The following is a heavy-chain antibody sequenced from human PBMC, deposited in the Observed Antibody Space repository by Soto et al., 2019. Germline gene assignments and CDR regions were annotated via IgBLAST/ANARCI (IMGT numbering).Heavy chain of an antibody. CDR3: ARPGYSRGGDDFDI. D-gene: IGHD6-19*01. V-gene: IGHV4-39*01. CDR1: GGSISSSSYY. J-gene: IGHJ3*02. CDR2: IYYSGST. Sequence: QLRLQESGPGLVKPSETLSLTCSVSGGSISSSSYYWGWIRQPPGKRLELIGNIYYSGSTYYNPSLKSLLTISADTSQHQLSLNRSSGTAAGTAVYYCARPGYSRGGDDFDIWGQGTMVTVSS.